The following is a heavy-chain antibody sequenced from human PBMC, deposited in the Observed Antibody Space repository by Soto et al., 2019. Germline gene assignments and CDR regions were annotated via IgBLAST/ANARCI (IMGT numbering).Heavy chain of an antibody. Sequence: PSETLSLTCAVSGGSISGSSFYWGWIRQPPEKGLESIGSIHYSGSTYYNPSLKSRVTMSVDTSKNQFSLKLTSVTAADTAVYYCARDFGGWTGRSYYYHGLDVWGQGTTVTVSS. J-gene: IGHJ6*02. V-gene: IGHV4-39*02. CDR2: IHYSGST. CDR3: ARDFGGWTGRSYYYHGLDV. D-gene: IGHD6-19*01. CDR1: GGSISGSSFY.